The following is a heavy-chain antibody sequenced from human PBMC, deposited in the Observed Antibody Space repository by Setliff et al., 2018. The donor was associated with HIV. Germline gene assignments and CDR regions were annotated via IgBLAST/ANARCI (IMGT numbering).Heavy chain of an antibody. J-gene: IGHJ6*04. CDR3: TRHPLQPEVSGYFYLMDV. D-gene: IGHD3-9*01. V-gene: IGHV5-51*01. CDR2: IFPLDSES. Sequence: GESLKISCKGPEYFFRPSWIGWVRHLPGKGLEWVAVIFPLDSESRYNPSLEGHVTISVDKPINTAYLQWTSLRASDTAIYYCTRHPLQPEVSGYFYLMDVWGTGTTVTVSS. CDR1: EYFFRPSW.